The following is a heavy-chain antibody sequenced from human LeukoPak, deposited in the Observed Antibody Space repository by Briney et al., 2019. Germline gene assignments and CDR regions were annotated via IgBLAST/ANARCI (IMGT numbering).Heavy chain of an antibody. CDR1: GFTFSSYG. J-gene: IGHJ4*02. V-gene: IGHV3-33*01. Sequence: GGSLRLSCAASGFTFSSYGMHWVRQAPGKGLEWVAVIWYDGSNKYYADSVKGRFTISRDNSKNTLYLQMNSLRAEDTAVYYCAREASDYYDSSGYYSFDYWGQGTLVTVSS. CDR3: AREASDYYDSSGYYSFDY. D-gene: IGHD3-22*01. CDR2: IWYDGSNK.